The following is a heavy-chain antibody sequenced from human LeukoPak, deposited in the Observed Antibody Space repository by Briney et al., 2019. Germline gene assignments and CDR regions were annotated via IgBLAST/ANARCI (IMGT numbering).Heavy chain of an antibody. V-gene: IGHV1-2*06. CDR1: GYTFTDYY. CDR2: INPNNGDT. Sequence: GASVKVSCTASGYTFTDYYMHWVRQAPGQGLEWMGRINPNNGDTNYPQRFQGRVTMTRDTSISTAYMELSRLTSDDTAVYYCARDRSSGVAHNWFDPWGQGTLVTVS. CDR3: ARDRSSGVAHNWFDP. J-gene: IGHJ5*02. D-gene: IGHD3-3*01.